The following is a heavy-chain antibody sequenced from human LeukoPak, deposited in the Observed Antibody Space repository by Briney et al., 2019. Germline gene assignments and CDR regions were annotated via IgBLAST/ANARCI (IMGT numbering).Heavy chain of an antibody. CDR1: GFTFSSYE. J-gene: IGHJ5*02. V-gene: IGHV3-48*03. D-gene: IGHD3-22*01. Sequence: GGSLRLSCAASGFTFSSYEMNWVRQAPGKGLEWVSYISSSGSTIYYTDSVKGRFTISRDNAKNSLYLQMNSLRAEDTAVYYCARDSSGYFHWFDPWGQGTLVTVSS. CDR3: ARDSSGYFHWFDP. CDR2: ISSSGSTI.